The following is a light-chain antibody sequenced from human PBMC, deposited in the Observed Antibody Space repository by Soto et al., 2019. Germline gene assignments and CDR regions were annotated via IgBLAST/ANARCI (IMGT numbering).Light chain of an antibody. CDR1: QSIQTW. Sequence: DIQMTQSPSTLSASVGDRVTISCRASQSIQTWLAWYQQKPGKAPNLLIFDASDLAVGLSSRFSGSGSGAEFTLTISRLQADDFATYYCQQYARYPYTFGRGTRLEIK. V-gene: IGKV1-5*01. CDR2: DAS. CDR3: QQYARYPYT. J-gene: IGKJ2*01.